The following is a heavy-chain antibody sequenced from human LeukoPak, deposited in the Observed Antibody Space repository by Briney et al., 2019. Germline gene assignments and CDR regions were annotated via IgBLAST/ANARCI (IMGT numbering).Heavy chain of an antibody. CDR1: GGTFSSYA. Sequence: GASVKVSCKASGGTFSSYAISWVRQAPGQGLEWMGGIIPIFGTANYAQKFQGRVTITTDESTSTAYMELSSLRSEDTAVYYCATDPSPPVVWADAFDIWGQGTMVTVSS. V-gene: IGHV1-69*05. CDR3: ATDPSPPVVWADAFDI. CDR2: IIPIFGTA. D-gene: IGHD2-15*01. J-gene: IGHJ3*02.